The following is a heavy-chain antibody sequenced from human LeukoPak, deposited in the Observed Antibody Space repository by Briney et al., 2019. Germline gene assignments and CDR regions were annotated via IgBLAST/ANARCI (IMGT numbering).Heavy chain of an antibody. V-gene: IGHV3-23*01. J-gene: IGHJ6*03. Sequence: GFLRLSCAASGFTFSSYAMSWVRQAPGKGLEWVSAISGSGGSTYYADSVKGRFTISRDNSKNTLYLQMNSLRAEDTAVYYCAKGPGDYYYYYYMDVWGKGTTVTVSS. CDR2: ISGSGGST. CDR3: AKGPGDYYYYYYMDV. CDR1: GFTFSSYA.